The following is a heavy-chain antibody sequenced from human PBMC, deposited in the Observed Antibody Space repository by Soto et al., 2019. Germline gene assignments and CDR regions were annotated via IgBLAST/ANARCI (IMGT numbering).Heavy chain of an antibody. CDR1: GFTFSSYW. CDR2: INSVGSST. J-gene: IGHJ6*03. CDR3: ARDLHYPGPLYYYYYIDV. Sequence: GGSLRLSCAASGFTFSSYWMHWVRQAPGKGLEWVSRINSVGSSTSYADSVKGRFTISRDNAKNTLYLQMNSLRAEDTAVYYCARDLHYPGPLYYYYYIDVWGQGTTVTVSS. D-gene: IGHD3-10*01. V-gene: IGHV3-74*01.